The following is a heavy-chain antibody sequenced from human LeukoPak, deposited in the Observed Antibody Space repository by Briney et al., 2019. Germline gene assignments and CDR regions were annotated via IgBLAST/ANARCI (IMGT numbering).Heavy chain of an antibody. CDR3: AKGPEFGVVIKPQPSYYYGMDV. CDR1: GFTFSDHA. J-gene: IGHJ6*02. CDR2: IIGSGASA. Sequence: PGGSLRLSCAASGFTFSDHAMNWVRQAPGTGLEWVASIIGSGASAYYADSVKGRFAIFRDNSKNTVYLQMNSLRADDTGIYYCAKGPEFGVVIKPQPSYYYGMDVWGQGTTVHVSS. D-gene: IGHD3-3*01. V-gene: IGHV3-23*01.